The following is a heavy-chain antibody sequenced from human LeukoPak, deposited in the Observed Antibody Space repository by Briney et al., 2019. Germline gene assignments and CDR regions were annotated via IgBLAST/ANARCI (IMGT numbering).Heavy chain of an antibody. J-gene: IGHJ4*02. CDR1: GFTFSNYW. Sequence: GGSLRLSCAASGFTFSNYWMSWVRQAPGKGLEWVANIKQDGSEKYYVDSVKGRFTISRDNAKNSLYLQMDSLRAEDTAVYYCARDKIVGATHFDYWGQGTLVTVSS. CDR2: IKQDGSEK. CDR3: ARDKIVGATHFDY. V-gene: IGHV3-7*01. D-gene: IGHD1-26*01.